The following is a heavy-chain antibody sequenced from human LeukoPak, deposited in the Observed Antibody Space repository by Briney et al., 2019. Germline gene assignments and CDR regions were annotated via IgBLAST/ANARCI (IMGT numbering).Heavy chain of an antibody. J-gene: IGHJ5*02. CDR2: INIRGTSP. Sequence: GGPLRLSCAPSGFIFNDYYMSWLRQAPGKALEWLSCINIRGTSPHYADSVKRRFTISRDNAKKALYLEMNKLRAEDTAVYYCATDGAGFDTWGQGDLVTVSS. CDR1: GFIFNDYY. CDR3: ATDGAGFDT. V-gene: IGHV3-11*01.